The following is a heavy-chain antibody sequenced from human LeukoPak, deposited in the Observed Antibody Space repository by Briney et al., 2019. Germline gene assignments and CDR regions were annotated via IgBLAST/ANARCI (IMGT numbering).Heavy chain of an antibody. CDR2: IYYSGST. CDR3: ARHRGYSYGYQDY. D-gene: IGHD5-18*01. CDR1: GXSISGVDYY. Sequence: SQTLSLTCTVSGXSISGVDYYWSWIRQHPGKGLEWIGYIYYSGSTFYNPSLKSRVTISVDTSKNQFSLNLSSVTAADTAVYYCARHRGYSYGYQDYWGQGTLVTVSS. V-gene: IGHV4-31*03. J-gene: IGHJ4*02.